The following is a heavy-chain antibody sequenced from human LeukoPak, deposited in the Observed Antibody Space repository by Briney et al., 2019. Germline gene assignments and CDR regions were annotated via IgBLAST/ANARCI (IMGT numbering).Heavy chain of an antibody. D-gene: IGHD2-21*02. CDR2: FDPEDGET. CDR1: GYTLTELS. V-gene: IGHV1-24*01. CDR3: ATGQAYCGGDCYFDY. Sequence: RASVKVSCKVSGYTLTELSMHWVRQAPGKGLEWMGGFDPEDGETIYAQKFQGRVTMTEDTSTDTAYMKLSSLRSEDTAVYYCATGQAYCGGDCYFDYWGQGTLVTVSS. J-gene: IGHJ4*02.